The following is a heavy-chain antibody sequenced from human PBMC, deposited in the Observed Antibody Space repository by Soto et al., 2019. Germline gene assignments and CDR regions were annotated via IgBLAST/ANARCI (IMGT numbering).Heavy chain of an antibody. CDR2: ISASSGST. CDR1: GLTFSSDA. V-gene: IGHV3-23*01. J-gene: IGHJ4*02. Sequence: EVQLLDSGGDLVQPGGSLRLSCAASGLTFSSDAMSWVRQAPGKGLEWVSGISASSGSTYYADSVKGRFIISRDNSKNTLFLQMNSLRAEDTAVYFCVRGPGPGQWLATGSYYFDSWGQGTLVTVSS. CDR3: VRGPGPGQWLATGSYYFDS. D-gene: IGHD6-19*01.